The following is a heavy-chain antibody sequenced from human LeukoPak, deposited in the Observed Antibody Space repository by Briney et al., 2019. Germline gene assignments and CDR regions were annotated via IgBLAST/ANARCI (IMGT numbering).Heavy chain of an antibody. CDR1: GFTFSSYS. CDR2: ISSSSSTI. V-gene: IGHV3-48*01. Sequence: GGYLRLSCAASGFTFSSYSMNWVRQAPGKGLEWVSYISSSSSTIYYADSVKGRFTISRDNAKNSLYLQMNSLRAEDTAVYYCARDRLYYDSSGYYDYWGQGTLVTVSS. CDR3: ARDRLYYDSSGYYDY. J-gene: IGHJ4*02. D-gene: IGHD3-22*01.